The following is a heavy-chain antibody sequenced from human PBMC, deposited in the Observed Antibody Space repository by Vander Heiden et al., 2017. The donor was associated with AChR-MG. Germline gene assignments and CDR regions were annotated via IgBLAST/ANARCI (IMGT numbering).Heavy chain of an antibody. Sequence: EVQLVESGGGLVQPGGSLRLSCAASGFTVSSYWMHWVRQAPGKGLVWVSRINSDGSSTSYADSVKGRFTISRDNAKNTLYLQMNSLRAEDTAVYYCARDQGFYYYDSSGYYYVDSGFDYWGQGTLVTVSS. CDR1: GFTVSSYW. CDR2: INSDGSST. V-gene: IGHV3-74*01. J-gene: IGHJ4*02. D-gene: IGHD3-22*01. CDR3: ARDQGFYYYDSSGYYYVDSGFDY.